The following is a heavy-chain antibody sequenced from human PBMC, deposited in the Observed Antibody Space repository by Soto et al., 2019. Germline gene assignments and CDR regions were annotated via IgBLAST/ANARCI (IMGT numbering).Heavy chain of an antibody. D-gene: IGHD6-13*01. CDR1: GFTFSSYA. J-gene: IGHJ4*02. V-gene: IGHV3-23*01. CDR3: AKVGQQLWVHFDY. CDR2: ISGSGGST. Sequence: GGSLRLSCAASGFTFSSYAMSWDRQAPGKGLEWVSAISGSGGSTYYADSVKGRFTISRDNSKNTLYLQMNSLRAEDTAVYYCAKVGQQLWVHFDYWGQGTLVTVSS.